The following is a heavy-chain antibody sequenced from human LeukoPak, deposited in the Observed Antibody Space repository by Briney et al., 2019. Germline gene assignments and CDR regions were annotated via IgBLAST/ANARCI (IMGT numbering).Heavy chain of an antibody. CDR3: AGYCSTTSCRDVDY. D-gene: IGHD2-2*01. Sequence: GGSLRLSCAASGFSFSSYSMNWVRQAPGKGLEWVSYISSGNSQIFYADSVKGRFTISRDNAKNSLYLQMNSLRVEDTAVYYCAGYCSTTSCRDVDYWGQGTLVTVSS. V-gene: IGHV3-21*05. J-gene: IGHJ4*02. CDR2: ISSGNSQI. CDR1: GFSFSSYS.